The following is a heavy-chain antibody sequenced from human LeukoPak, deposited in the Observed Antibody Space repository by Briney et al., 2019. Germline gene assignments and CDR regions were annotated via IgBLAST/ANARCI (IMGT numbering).Heavy chain of an antibody. Sequence: GASVKVSCKASGYTFTSYAMHWVRQAPGQRLEWMGWINAGNGNTKYSQKFQGRVTITRDTSASTAYMELSSLRSEDTAVYYCARDFPDCSSTSCPVRSYYYYGMDVWGQGTTVTVSS. V-gene: IGHV1-3*01. J-gene: IGHJ6*02. CDR1: GYTFTSYA. CDR3: ARDFPDCSSTSCPVRSYYYYGMDV. CDR2: INAGNGNT. D-gene: IGHD2-2*01.